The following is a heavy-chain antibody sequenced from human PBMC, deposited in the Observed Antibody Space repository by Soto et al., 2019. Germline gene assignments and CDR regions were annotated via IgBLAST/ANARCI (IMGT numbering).Heavy chain of an antibody. CDR1: GYTFSSYG. CDR3: AREGISGIDY. Sequence: ASVKVSCKASGYTFSSYGITWVRQAPGQGLAWMGWISAYNGNTHYAQMVQGRVTMTTDTSTSTAYMELRSLRSDDTAVYYCAREGISGIDYWGQGTLVTAPQ. CDR2: ISAYNGNT. D-gene: IGHD1-20*01. J-gene: IGHJ4*02. V-gene: IGHV1-18*01.